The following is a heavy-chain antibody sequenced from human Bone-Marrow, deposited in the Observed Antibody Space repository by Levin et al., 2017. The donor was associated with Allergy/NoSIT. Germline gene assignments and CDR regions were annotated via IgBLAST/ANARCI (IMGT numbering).Heavy chain of an antibody. CDR3: SRGNPAGGSVYFTY. Sequence: ASVKVSCKASGYTFTMYEIHWVRQAAGQGLEWMGRMNPNSGETAYAQKFLGRVTMTRDVSINTAYMELNSLTSADTAVYYCSRGNPAGGSVYFTYWGQGTLVPVSS. V-gene: IGHV1-8*01. D-gene: IGHD2-15*01. J-gene: IGHJ4*02. CDR1: GYTFTMYE. CDR2: MNPNSGET.